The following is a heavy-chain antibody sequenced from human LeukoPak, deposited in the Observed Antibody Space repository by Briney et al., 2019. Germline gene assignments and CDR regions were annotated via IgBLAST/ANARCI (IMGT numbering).Heavy chain of an antibody. CDR2: IRYDGSNK. Sequence: GGSLRLSCAASGFTFSNYGMHWVRQAPGKGLEWVAFIRYDGSNKYYADSVKGRFTISRDNSKNTLYLQMNSLRAEDTAVYYCANDYYDSSGYYWADYWGQGTLVTVSS. J-gene: IGHJ4*02. V-gene: IGHV3-30*02. D-gene: IGHD3-22*01. CDR3: ANDYYDSSGYYWADY. CDR1: GFTFSNYG.